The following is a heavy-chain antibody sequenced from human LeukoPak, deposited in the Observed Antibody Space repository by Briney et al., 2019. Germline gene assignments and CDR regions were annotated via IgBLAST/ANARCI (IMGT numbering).Heavy chain of an antibody. CDR1: GFTFSTYG. D-gene: IGHD6-19*01. CDR2: IRYNGSDR. CDR3: XTGQWLIRSDYXDY. J-gene: IGHJ4*02. Sequence: GGSLRLSCAASGFTFSTYGMHWVRQAPGKGLEWVAFIRYNGSDRYYADSVKGRFTISRDNSQNTLYLQMNSLRVEDTAVYYCXTGQWLIRSDYXDYWGQXTLVXVSS. V-gene: IGHV3-30*02.